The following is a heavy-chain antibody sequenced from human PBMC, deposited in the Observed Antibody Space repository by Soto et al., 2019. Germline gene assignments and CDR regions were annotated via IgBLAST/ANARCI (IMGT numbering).Heavy chain of an antibody. D-gene: IGHD6-13*01. CDR1: GFTFTDYA. Sequence: GGSLRLSCAASGFTFTDYALSWVRQAPGKGLEWVATISGIGGSTYLADSVKGRLSISRDNSKNTVSLLMNSLRAEDTAIYFCARGSSGYISSWYYFDYWGRGTLVTVSS. J-gene: IGHJ4*02. CDR3: ARGSSGYISSWYYFDY. V-gene: IGHV3-23*01. CDR2: ISGIGGST.